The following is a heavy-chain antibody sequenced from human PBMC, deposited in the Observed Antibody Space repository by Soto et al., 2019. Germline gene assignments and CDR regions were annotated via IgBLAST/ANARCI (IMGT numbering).Heavy chain of an antibody. CDR1: GFTFSNYG. Sequence: QVQVVESGGGVVQPGRSLTLSCAASGFTFSNYGMHWVRQAPGKGLEWVAIITYDGSKKYYADSVKGRFTISRDNSKNTLYLQMNGLRVEDTAVYYCARDSGGDNIYGMDVWGQGTTVTVSS. CDR3: ARDSGGDNIYGMDV. D-gene: IGHD2-21*02. V-gene: IGHV3-33*01. J-gene: IGHJ6*02. CDR2: ITYDGSKK.